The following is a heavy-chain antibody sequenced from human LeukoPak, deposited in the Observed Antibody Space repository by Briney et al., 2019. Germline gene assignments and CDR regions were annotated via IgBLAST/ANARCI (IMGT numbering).Heavy chain of an antibody. CDR1: GGSISSYY. J-gene: IGHJ3*02. V-gene: IGHV4-59*01. CDR2: IYYSGST. CDR3: ARVEPSYDFWSGYYDAGAFDI. D-gene: IGHD3-3*01. Sequence: SETLSLTCTVSGGSISSYYWTWIRQPPGKGLEWIGYIYYSGSTSYNPSHKRRVTISVDTSRNQFSLRMTSVTTADTAVYYCARVEPSYDFWSGYYDAGAFDIWGQGKMVTVSS.